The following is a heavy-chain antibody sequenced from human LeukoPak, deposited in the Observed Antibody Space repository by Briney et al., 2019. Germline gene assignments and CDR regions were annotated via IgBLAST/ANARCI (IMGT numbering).Heavy chain of an antibody. CDR2: IIPIFGTA. V-gene: IGHV1-69*05. J-gene: IGHJ6*03. D-gene: IGHD6-19*01. Sequence: SVKVSCKASGGTFSSYAISWVRQAPGQGLEWMGRIIPIFGTANCAQKFQARVTITTDESTSTAYMELSSLRSEDTAVYYCARVAAVAGPYYYYYMDVWGKGTTVTVSS. CDR3: ARVAAVAGPYYYYYMDV. CDR1: GGTFSSYA.